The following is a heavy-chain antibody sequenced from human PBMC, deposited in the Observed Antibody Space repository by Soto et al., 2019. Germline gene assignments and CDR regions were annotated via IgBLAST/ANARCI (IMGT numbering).Heavy chain of an antibody. CDR3: AKEWQQLVQAYYYGMDV. D-gene: IGHD6-13*01. V-gene: IGHV3-30*18. Sequence: HPGGSLRLSCAASGFTFSSYGMHWVRQAPGKGLEWVAVISYDGSNKYYADSVKGRFTISRDNSKNTLYLQMNSLRAEDTAVYYCAKEWQQLVQAYYYGMDVWGQGTTVTVSS. CDR2: ISYDGSNK. J-gene: IGHJ6*02. CDR1: GFTFSSYG.